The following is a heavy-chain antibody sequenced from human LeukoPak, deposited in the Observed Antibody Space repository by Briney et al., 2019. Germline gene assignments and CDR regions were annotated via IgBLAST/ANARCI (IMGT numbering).Heavy chain of an antibody. CDR1: GFTFSSYS. CDR3: AREYYDYVWGSYSY. J-gene: IGHJ4*02. CDR2: ISSSSSTI. Sequence: GGSLRLSCAASGFTFSSYSMNWVRQAPGKGLEWVSYISSSSSTIYYADSVKGRFTISRDNAKNSLYLQMNSLRAEDTAVYYCAREYYDYVWGSYSYWGQGTLVTVSS. V-gene: IGHV3-48*04. D-gene: IGHD3-16*01.